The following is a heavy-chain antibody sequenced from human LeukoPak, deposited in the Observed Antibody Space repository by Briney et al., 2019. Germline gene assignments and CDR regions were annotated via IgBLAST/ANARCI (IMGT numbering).Heavy chain of an antibody. V-gene: IGHV3-30-3*01. CDR1: GFTLRSFE. CDR3: VKDRTGTYTLDY. J-gene: IGHJ4*02. CDR2: ISDDGSRQ. D-gene: IGHD3-10*01. Sequence: GGSLRLSCAGSGFTLRSFEMNWVRQAPGKGLEWVAFISDDGSRQHYADSVKGRFTISRDNSKNTLNLQMNSLRAEDTAVYYCVKDRTGTYTLDYWGQGTLVTVSS.